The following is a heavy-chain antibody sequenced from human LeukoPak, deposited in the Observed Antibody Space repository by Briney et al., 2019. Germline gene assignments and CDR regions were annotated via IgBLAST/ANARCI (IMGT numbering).Heavy chain of an antibody. CDR1: GFTFSTYW. D-gene: IGHD3-22*01. CDR2: IKQDGSDK. V-gene: IGHV3-7*04. J-gene: IGHJ4*02. Sequence: GGSLRLSCVASGFTFSTYWMTWVRQAPGKGLEWVANIKQDGSDKYYVDSVKGRFTISRDNANNSLYLQMNSLRAEDTAIYSCARSYDSSGYYSFDYWGQGTLVTVSS. CDR3: ARSYDSSGYYSFDY.